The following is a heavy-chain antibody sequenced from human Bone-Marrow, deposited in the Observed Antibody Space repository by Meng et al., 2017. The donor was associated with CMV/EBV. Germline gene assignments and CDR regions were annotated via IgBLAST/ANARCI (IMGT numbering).Heavy chain of an antibody. Sequence: ASVKVSCKASGYTFTGYYMHWVRQAPGQGLGWMGWINPNSGGTNYAQKFQGRVTMTRDTSISTAYMELSRLRSDDTAVYYCARVGDYYDSSGYWDWGQGTLVTVSS. CDR1: GYTFTGYY. CDR2: INPNSGGT. J-gene: IGHJ4*02. CDR3: ARVGDYYDSSGYWD. D-gene: IGHD3-22*01. V-gene: IGHV1-2*02.